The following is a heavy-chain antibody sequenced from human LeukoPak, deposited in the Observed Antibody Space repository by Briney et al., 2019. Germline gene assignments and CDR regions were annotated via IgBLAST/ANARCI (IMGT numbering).Heavy chain of an antibody. V-gene: IGHV4-30-2*01. CDR1: GGSISSGGYY. J-gene: IGHJ4*02. CDR2: IYHSGST. D-gene: IGHD3-3*02. CDR3: ARQLAGLAPPGFIDS. Sequence: SQTLSLTCTVSGGSISSGGYYWSWIRQPPGKGLEWIGYIYHSGSTYYNPSLKSRVTISVDRSKNQFSLKLSSVTAADTAVYYCARQLAGLAPPGFIDSWGQGTLVTVSS.